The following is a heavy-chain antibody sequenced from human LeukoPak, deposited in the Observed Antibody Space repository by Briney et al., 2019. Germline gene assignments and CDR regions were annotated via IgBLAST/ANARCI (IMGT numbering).Heavy chain of an antibody. CDR3: AGIIVGATSYDY. CDR1: GYSISSGYY. CDR2: IYHSGST. Sequence: PSETLSLTCTVSGYSISSGYYRDWIRQPPGKGLEWIGSIYHSGSTYYNPSLKSRVTISVDTSKNQFSLKLSSVTAADTAVYYCAGIIVGATSYDYWGQGTLVTVSS. D-gene: IGHD1-26*01. V-gene: IGHV4-38-2*02. J-gene: IGHJ4*02.